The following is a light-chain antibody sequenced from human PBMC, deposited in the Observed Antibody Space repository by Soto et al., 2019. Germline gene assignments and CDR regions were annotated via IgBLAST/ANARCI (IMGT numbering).Light chain of an antibody. CDR3: QQYTRAPGT. CDR2: GAS. Sequence: EIVITQSPATLSVSPGEKTTLSCRASQSVSSNLAWYQQKPGQAPRLLIYGASSRATGIPDRISGSESGTGFTLSIGRLESEHFAFYYRQQYTRAPGTFGAGTKVDI. V-gene: IGKV3D-15*01. CDR1: QSVSSN. J-gene: IGKJ4*02.